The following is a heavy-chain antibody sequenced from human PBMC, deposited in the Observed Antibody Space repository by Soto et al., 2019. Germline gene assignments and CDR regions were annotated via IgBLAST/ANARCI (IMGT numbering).Heavy chain of an antibody. Sequence: EVQLVESGGGLVQPGRSLRLSCAASGFTFDDYAMHWVRQAPGKGLEWVSGISWNSGSIGYADSVKGRFTISRDNAKNSLYLQMNSLRAEDTSLYYCAKEKLDYGSGPHCVFDYWGQGTLVTVSS. J-gene: IGHJ4*02. CDR3: AKEKLDYGSGPHCVFDY. CDR1: GFTFDDYA. D-gene: IGHD3-10*01. V-gene: IGHV3-9*01. CDR2: ISWNSGSI.